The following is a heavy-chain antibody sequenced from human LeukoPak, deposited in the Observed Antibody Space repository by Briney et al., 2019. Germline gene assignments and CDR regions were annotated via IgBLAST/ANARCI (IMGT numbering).Heavy chain of an antibody. CDR3: VRDVSRRIGMDV. Sequence: PGGFLRLSCLASGFSFNSYTMNWVREAPGKGLEWVSTISPVSSYTWYAESVKGRFTISRDNPKNSLYLQMDSLRAEDTAVYYCVRDVSRRIGMDVWGQGTTVAVSS. D-gene: IGHD2/OR15-2a*01. J-gene: IGHJ6*02. V-gene: IGHV3-21*01. CDR2: ISPVSSYT. CDR1: GFSFNSYT.